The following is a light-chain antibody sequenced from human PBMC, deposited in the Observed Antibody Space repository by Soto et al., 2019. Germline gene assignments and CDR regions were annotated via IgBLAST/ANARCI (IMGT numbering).Light chain of an antibody. CDR3: QYYNNWLAT. Sequence: IVMTHSRAAVCVSLGERATLSCRASQSVSSDLAWYQQKPGQAPRLLISGASTRATGVSARFSGSGSGTEFTLTISSLQSEDFTIYYCQYYNNWLATSAGGTKVDI. V-gene: IGKV3-15*01. CDR2: GAS. J-gene: IGKJ4*01. CDR1: QSVSSD.